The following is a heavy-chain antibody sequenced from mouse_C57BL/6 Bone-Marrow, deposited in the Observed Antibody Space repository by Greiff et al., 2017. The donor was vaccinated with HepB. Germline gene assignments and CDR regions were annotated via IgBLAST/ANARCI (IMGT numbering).Heavy chain of an antibody. D-gene: IGHD2-1*01. CDR3: ARPPYGNYVWFAY. V-gene: IGHV5-12*01. Sequence: EVQGVESGGGLVQPGGSLKLSCAASGFTFSDYYMYWVRQTPEKRLEWVAYISNGGGSTYYPDTVKGRFTISRDNAKNTLYLQMSRLKSEDTAMYYCARPPYGNYVWFAYWGQGTLVTVSA. CDR1: GFTFSDYY. CDR2: ISNGGGST. J-gene: IGHJ3*01.